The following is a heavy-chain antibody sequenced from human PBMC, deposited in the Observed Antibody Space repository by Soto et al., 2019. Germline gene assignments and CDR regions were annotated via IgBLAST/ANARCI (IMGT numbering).Heavy chain of an antibody. CDR1: GFTFSNAW. D-gene: IGHD3-3*01. Sequence: ESGGGLVKPGGSLRLSCAASGFTFSNAWMSWVRQAPGKGLEWVGRIKSKTDGGTTDYAAPVKGRFTISRDDSKNTLYLQMNSLKTEDTAVYYCTTDPEGYDFWSGYYGVDYWGQGTLVTVSS. V-gene: IGHV3-15*01. CDR3: TTDPEGYDFWSGYYGVDY. J-gene: IGHJ4*02. CDR2: IKSKTDGGTT.